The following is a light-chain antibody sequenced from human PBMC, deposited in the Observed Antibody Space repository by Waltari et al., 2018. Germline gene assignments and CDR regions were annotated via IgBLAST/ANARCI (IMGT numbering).Light chain of an antibody. Sequence: QSVLTQPPSVSAAPGQKVTVSCPGSNSNIGNNYVSWYQQLPGTAPKLIIYANDERPSGTPDRFSASKSATSATLAITGLQTGDEADYYCGTWDSSLSAVVFGGGTKLTVL. CDR3: GTWDSSLSAVV. CDR2: AND. J-gene: IGLJ3*02. CDR1: NSNIGNNY. V-gene: IGLV1-51*02.